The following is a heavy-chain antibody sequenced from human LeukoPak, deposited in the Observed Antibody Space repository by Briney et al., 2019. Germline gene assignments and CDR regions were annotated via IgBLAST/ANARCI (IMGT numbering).Heavy chain of an antibody. D-gene: IGHD5-18*01. CDR3: ARARDGYSYGYLGY. V-gene: IGHV4-59*01. CDR1: GGSISSYY. J-gene: IGHJ4*02. Sequence: SETLSLTCTVSGGSISSYYWSWIRQPPGKGLEWIGHIYYSGSTNYNPSLKSRVTISVDTSKNQFSLKLSSVTAADTAVYYCARARDGYSYGYLGYWGQGTLVTVSS. CDR2: IYYSGST.